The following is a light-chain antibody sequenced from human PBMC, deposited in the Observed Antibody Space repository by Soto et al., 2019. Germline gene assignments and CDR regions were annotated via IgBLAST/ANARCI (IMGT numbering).Light chain of an antibody. Sequence: DIVMTQSPDSLAVSLGERATINCKSSQNVLYTSNNKNQLAWYQQKPGQPPKLLIYWASTRESGVPDRFSGSGSGTTFTLPISSLQAEDVAVYYCPQYLNPPYTFSQGTKSEIK. CDR2: WAS. CDR3: PQYLNPPYT. CDR1: QNVLYTSNNKNQ. V-gene: IGKV4-1*01. J-gene: IGKJ2*01.